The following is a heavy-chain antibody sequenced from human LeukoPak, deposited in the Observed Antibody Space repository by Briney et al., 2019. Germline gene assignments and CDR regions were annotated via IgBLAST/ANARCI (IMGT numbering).Heavy chain of an antibody. V-gene: IGHV3-23*01. CDR3: AKDSGNWGTNFDY. Sequence: HPGGSLRLSCAASGFTFRSYGMSWFRQAPGKGLEWVSAIAGSGATTNYADSVKGRFTISRDNSKSTLFLQMNSLRVEDTAVYYCAKDSGNWGTNFDYWGQGSLVTVSS. CDR2: IAGSGATT. CDR1: GFTFRSYG. J-gene: IGHJ4*02. D-gene: IGHD7-27*01.